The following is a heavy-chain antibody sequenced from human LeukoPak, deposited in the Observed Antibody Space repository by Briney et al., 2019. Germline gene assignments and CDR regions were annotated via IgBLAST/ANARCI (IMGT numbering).Heavy chain of an antibody. J-gene: IGHJ3*02. CDR1: GGSFSGYY. Sequence: PSETLSLTCAVYGGSFSGYYWSWIRQPPGKGPEWIGEINHSGSTNYNPSLKSRVTISVDTSKNQFSLKLSSVTAADTAVYYCAREYCSSTSCYFPAFDIWGQGTMVTVSS. D-gene: IGHD2-2*01. CDR2: INHSGST. CDR3: AREYCSSTSCYFPAFDI. V-gene: IGHV4-34*01.